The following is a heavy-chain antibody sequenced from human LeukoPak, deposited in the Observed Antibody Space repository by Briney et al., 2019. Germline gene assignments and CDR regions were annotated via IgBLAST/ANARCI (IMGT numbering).Heavy chain of an antibody. CDR1: GFTFSSYA. Sequence: GGSLRLSCAASGFTFSSYAMSWVRQAPGMGLEWVSTISGNGGATYYADSVKGRFTISRDNSKNALYLQMNSLRAEGTAVYYCAKDPPSSGTTFDYWGQGTLVTVSS. J-gene: IGHJ4*02. D-gene: IGHD2/OR15-2a*01. CDR3: AKDPPSSGTTFDY. CDR2: ISGNGGAT. V-gene: IGHV3-23*01.